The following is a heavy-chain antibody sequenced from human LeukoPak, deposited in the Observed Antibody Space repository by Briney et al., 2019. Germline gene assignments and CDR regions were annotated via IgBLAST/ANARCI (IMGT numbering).Heavy chain of an antibody. Sequence: PSETLSLTCTVSGGSISNYYWSWIRQPPGKGLKWIGYIYYTGSTNYNASLRSRVTISLDTSKNQFSLNLNSVTGADTAVYYCAREGIAVAGFDYWGPGTLVTVSS. D-gene: IGHD6-19*01. CDR1: GGSISNYY. CDR2: IYYTGST. CDR3: AREGIAVAGFDY. J-gene: IGHJ4*02. V-gene: IGHV4-59*01.